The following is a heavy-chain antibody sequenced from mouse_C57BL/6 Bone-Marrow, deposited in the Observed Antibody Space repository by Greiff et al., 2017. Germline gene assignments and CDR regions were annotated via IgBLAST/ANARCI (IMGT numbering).Heavy chain of an antibody. Sequence: QFQLQQSGAELARPGASVKLSCKASGYTFTSYGISWVKQRTGQGLEWIGEIYPRSGNTYYNEKFKGKATLTADKSSSTAYMELRSLTSEDSAVYFCARPCDWYFDVCGTETTVTVSS. CDR1: GYTFTSYG. CDR3: ARPCDWYFDV. CDR2: IYPRSGNT. J-gene: IGHJ1*03. V-gene: IGHV1-81*01.